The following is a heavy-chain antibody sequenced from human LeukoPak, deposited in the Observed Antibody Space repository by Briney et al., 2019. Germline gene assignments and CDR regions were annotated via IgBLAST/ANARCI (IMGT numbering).Heavy chain of an antibody. Sequence: SETRSLTCTVSGGSISSGGYYWSWIRQPPGKGLEWIGSIYHSGSTYYNPSLKSRVTISVDTSKNQFSLKLSSVTAADTAVYYCARGGRRQPGSGNAFDIWGQGTMVTVSS. CDR1: GGSISSGGYY. D-gene: IGHD1-14*01. V-gene: IGHV4-39*07. J-gene: IGHJ3*02. CDR2: IYHSGST. CDR3: ARGGRRQPGSGNAFDI.